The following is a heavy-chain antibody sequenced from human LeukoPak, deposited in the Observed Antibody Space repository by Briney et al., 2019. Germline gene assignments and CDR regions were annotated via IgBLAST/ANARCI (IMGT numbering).Heavy chain of an antibody. CDR2: INHSGST. CDR1: GGSFSGYY. D-gene: IGHD6-6*01. J-gene: IGHJ4*02. CDR3: ARGLVAARNYFDY. V-gene: IGHV4-34*01. Sequence: SETLSLTCAVYGGSFSGYYWSWIRQPPGKGLEWIGEINHSGSTNYNPSLKSRVTISVDTSKNQFSLKLSSVTAADTAVYYRARGLVAARNYFDYWGQGTLVTVSS.